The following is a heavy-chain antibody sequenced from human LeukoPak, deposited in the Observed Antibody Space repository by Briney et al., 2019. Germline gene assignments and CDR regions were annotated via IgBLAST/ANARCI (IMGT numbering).Heavy chain of an antibody. CDR2: IYYSGST. Sequence: SETLSLTCAVSGGSISSYYWSWIRQPPGKGLEWIGYIYYSGSTNHNPSLKSRVTISVDTSKNQFSLKLSSVTAADTAVYYCARRHSSGPLFDYWGQGTLVTVSS. V-gene: IGHV4-59*08. J-gene: IGHJ4*02. CDR3: ARRHSSGPLFDY. CDR1: GGSISSYY. D-gene: IGHD6-19*01.